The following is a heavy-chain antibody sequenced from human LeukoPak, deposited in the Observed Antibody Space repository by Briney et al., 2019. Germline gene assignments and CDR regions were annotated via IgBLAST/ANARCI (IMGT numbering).Heavy chain of an antibody. D-gene: IGHD4-17*01. Sequence: PSETLSLTCTVSGGSISSYYWSWIRQPPGKGLEWIGYIYYSGSTNYNPSLKSRVTISVDTSKNQFSLKLSSVTAADTAVYYCAGDYGGYYFDYWGQGTLVTVSS. CDR1: GGSISSYY. J-gene: IGHJ4*02. CDR2: IYYSGST. CDR3: AGDYGGYYFDY. V-gene: IGHV4-59*08.